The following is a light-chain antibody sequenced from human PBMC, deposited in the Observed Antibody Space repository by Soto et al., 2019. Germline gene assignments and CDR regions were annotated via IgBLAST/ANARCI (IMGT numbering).Light chain of an antibody. CDR3: QSYNIAPLT. CDR1: QGITNY. Sequence: DTQMTQSPSSLSASVGDRVTITCRASQGITNYLAWYQQKPGKVPELLIYGASTLQAGVPSRFSGSGSGTDFTLTISSLQPEDVATYYCQSYNIAPLTFGGGTKVEIK. J-gene: IGKJ4*01. V-gene: IGKV1-27*01. CDR2: GAS.